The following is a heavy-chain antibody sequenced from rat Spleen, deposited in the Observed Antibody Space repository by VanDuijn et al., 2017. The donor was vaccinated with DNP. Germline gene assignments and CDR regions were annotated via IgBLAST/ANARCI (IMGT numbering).Heavy chain of an antibody. V-gene: IGHV5-7*01. D-gene: IGHD1-1*01. Sequence: EVQLVESDGGLVQPGRSLKLSCAASGFTFSDHNMAWVRQAPKQGLEWVATINYDGSNTYYRDSVKGRFTISRDNAKSSLYLQMNSLKSEDTATYYCARHDGGNYFDYWGQGVMVTVSS. CDR2: INYDGSNT. J-gene: IGHJ2*01. CDR3: ARHDGGNYFDY. CDR1: GFTFSDHN.